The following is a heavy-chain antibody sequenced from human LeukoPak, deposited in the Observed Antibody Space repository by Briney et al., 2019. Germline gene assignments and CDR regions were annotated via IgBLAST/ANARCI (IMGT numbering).Heavy chain of an antibody. D-gene: IGHD3-10*01. Sequence: PGGSLRLSCAVSGFSFSSFWMNWVRQAPGKGLEWVANTNQDGSEKYYVDSVKGRFTISRDNAKNSLYLQMNSLRAEDTAVYYCVRNYFDWYFDLWGPGTLVSVSS. J-gene: IGHJ2*01. CDR1: GFSFSSFW. V-gene: IGHV3-7*01. CDR3: VRNYFDWYFDL. CDR2: TNQDGSEK.